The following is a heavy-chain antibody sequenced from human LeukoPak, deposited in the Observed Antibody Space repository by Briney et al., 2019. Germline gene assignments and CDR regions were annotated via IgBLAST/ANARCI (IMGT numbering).Heavy chain of an antibody. CDR1: GYTFTGYY. D-gene: IGHD3-10*01. CDR2: INPNSGGT. Sequence: ASVKVSCKASGYTFTGYYMHWVRQAPGQGLEWMGWINPNSGGTNYAQKLQGRVTMTRDTSISTAYMEPSRLRSDDTAVYYCARGGLNYYGSGSSHYYYGMDVWGQGTTVTVSS. J-gene: IGHJ6*02. V-gene: IGHV1-2*02. CDR3: ARGGLNYYGSGSSHYYYGMDV.